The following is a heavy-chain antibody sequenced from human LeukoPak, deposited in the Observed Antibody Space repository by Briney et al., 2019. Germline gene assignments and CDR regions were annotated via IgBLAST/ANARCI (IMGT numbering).Heavy chain of an antibody. CDR2: IYHSGST. Sequence: SETLSLTCTVSSYSISSGYYWGWIRQPPGKGLEWIGSIYHSGSTYYNPSLKSRVTISIDTSKNQFSLKLSSVTAADTAVYYCARAGSSWYDPLDYWGQGTLVTVSS. V-gene: IGHV4-38-2*02. CDR3: ARAGSSWYDPLDY. CDR1: SYSISSGYY. J-gene: IGHJ4*02. D-gene: IGHD6-13*01.